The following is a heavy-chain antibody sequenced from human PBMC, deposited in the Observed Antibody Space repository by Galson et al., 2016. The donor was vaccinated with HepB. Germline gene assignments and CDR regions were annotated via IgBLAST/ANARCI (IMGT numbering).Heavy chain of an antibody. D-gene: IGHD6-19*01. CDR1: GGIFSNFA. V-gene: IGHV1-69*05. J-gene: IGHJ4*02. CDR3: AKFSGWYEEKYFFDY. CDR2: IIPVLRTA. Sequence: SVKVSCKASGGIFSNFAISWVRQAPGQGLEWMGGIIPVLRTANYAQKFQGRVTITTDDSTSTAYMELRSLTSEDTAVYYCAKFSGWYEEKYFFDYWAQGTLVTVSA.